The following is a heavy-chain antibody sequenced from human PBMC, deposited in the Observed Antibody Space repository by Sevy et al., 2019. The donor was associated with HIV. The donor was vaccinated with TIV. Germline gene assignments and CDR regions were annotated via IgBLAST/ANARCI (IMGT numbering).Heavy chain of an antibody. D-gene: IGHD3-22*01. CDR2: ISWNSGRI. J-gene: IGHJ4*02. V-gene: IGHV3-9*01. CDR3: AKDSYYDSSGYFDA. CDR1: GFTFEDYA. Sequence: GGSLRLSCAACGFTFEDYALHWVRQVPGKGLEWVSGISWNSGRIGYADSVKGRFTISRDNAKNSLYLQMNSLRAEDTAFYYCAKDSYYDSSGYFDAWGQGTLVTVSS.